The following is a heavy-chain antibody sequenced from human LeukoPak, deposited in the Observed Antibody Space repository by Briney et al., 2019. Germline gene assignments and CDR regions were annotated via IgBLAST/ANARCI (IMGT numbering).Heavy chain of an antibody. Sequence: GGSLRLSCAASGFTFSSYSMNWVRQAPGKGLEWVSYISSSSSTIYYADSVKGRFTISRDNAKNSLYLQMNSLRAEDTAVYYCAKGGYYNYFDYWGQGTLVTVSS. V-gene: IGHV3-48*04. D-gene: IGHD3-3*01. CDR3: AKGGYYNYFDY. CDR1: GFTFSSYS. J-gene: IGHJ4*02. CDR2: ISSSSSTI.